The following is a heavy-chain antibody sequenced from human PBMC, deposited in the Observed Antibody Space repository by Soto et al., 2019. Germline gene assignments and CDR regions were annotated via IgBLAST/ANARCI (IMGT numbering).Heavy chain of an antibody. D-gene: IGHD1-26*01. CDR2: IDPSDSYT. CDR3: ARQESRGATGWYGMDV. J-gene: IGHJ6*02. V-gene: IGHV5-10-1*01. CDR1: GYSFTSYW. Sequence: GESLKISCKGSGYSFTSYWISWVRQMPGKGLEWMGRIDPSDSYTNYSPSFQGHVTISADKSISTAYLQWSSLKASDTAMYYCARQESRGATGWYGMDVWGQGTTVTVSS.